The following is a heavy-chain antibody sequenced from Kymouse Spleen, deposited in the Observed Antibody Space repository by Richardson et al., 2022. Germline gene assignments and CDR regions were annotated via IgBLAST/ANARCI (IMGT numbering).Heavy chain of an antibody. CDR2: INHSGST. CDR3: ARGRVAARPHFDY. Sequence: QVQLQQWGAGLLKPSETLSLTCAVYGGSFSGYYWSWIRQPPGKGLEWIGEINHSGSTNYNPSLKSRVTISVDTSKNQFSLKLSSVTAADTAVYYCARGRVAARPHFDYWGQGTLVTVSS. V-gene: IGHV4-34*01. J-gene: IGHJ4*02. CDR1: GGSFSGYY. D-gene: IGHD6-6*01.